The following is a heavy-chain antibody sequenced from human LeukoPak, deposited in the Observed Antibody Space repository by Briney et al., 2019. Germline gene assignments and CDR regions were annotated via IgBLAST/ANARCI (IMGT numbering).Heavy chain of an antibody. J-gene: IGHJ5*02. V-gene: IGHV3-7*03. Sequence: GGSLRLSCAASGFTFSSYWMSWVRQAPGKGLEWVANIKQDGSEKYYVDSVKGRFTISRDNAKNSLYLQMNSLRAEDTAVYSCAKGGYCSGSNCYNNWFDPWGQGTLVTVSS. CDR1: GFTFSSYW. CDR2: IKQDGSEK. CDR3: AKGGYCSGSNCYNNWFDP. D-gene: IGHD2-2*02.